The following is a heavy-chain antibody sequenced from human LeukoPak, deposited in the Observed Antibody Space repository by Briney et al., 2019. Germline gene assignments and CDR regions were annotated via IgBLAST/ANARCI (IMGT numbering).Heavy chain of an antibody. Sequence: GDSLKISCKGSGYTFTNNWISWVRHMPGKGLEWMGKINPAEFNTYYSQSFQGHVTISADKSVNTAYLQWSSLKASDSAIYYCARGSGWADYWGQGTLVTVST. CDR2: INPAEFNT. CDR3: ARGSGWADY. CDR1: GYTFTNNW. V-gene: IGHV5-10-1*01. J-gene: IGHJ4*02. D-gene: IGHD6-19*01.